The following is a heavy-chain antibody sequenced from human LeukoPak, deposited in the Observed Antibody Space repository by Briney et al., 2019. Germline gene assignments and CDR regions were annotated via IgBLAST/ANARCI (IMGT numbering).Heavy chain of an antibody. Sequence: SETLSLTCAVYGGSFSGYYWSWIRQPPGKGLEWIGEINHSGSTNYNPSLKSRVTISVDTSKNQFSLKLSSVTAADTAVYYCATRWAAAGIGMIDYWGQGTLVTVSS. CDR2: INHSGST. V-gene: IGHV4-34*01. J-gene: IGHJ4*02. CDR1: GGSFSGYY. CDR3: ATRWAAAGIGMIDY. D-gene: IGHD6-13*01.